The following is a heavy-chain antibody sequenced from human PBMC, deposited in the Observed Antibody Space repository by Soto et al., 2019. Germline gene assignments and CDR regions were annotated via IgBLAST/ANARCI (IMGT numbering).Heavy chain of an antibody. CDR3: AREYTAWPLAYGLDV. V-gene: IGHV3-21*01. J-gene: IGHJ6*02. D-gene: IGHD2-2*02. Sequence: GWSLRLSCLGSVFTFSNYSINWFRQAPGKGLEWVSSIGSRSDIYYADSVKGRFTISRDNAENSVSLQMNSLRAEDTAVYYCAREYTAWPLAYGLDVWGQGTTVTVSS. CDR2: IGSRSDI. CDR1: VFTFSNYS.